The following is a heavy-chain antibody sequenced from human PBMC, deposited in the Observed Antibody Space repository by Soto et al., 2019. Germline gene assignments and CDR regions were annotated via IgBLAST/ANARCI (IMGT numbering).Heavy chain of an antibody. CDR3: AKDGESHRPKYYFDY. D-gene: IGHD3-10*01. V-gene: IGHV3-23*01. CDR1: GFSFRSYA. CDR2: ISGSDGST. J-gene: IGHJ4*02. Sequence: EVQLLESGGGLVQPGGSLRLSCAASGFSFRSYAISWVRQAPGKGLEWVSGISGSDGSTYYADSVKGRFTVSGDNSKNTLYLQMSSLRAEDTAVYYCAKDGESHRPKYYFDYWGQGTLVTVSS.